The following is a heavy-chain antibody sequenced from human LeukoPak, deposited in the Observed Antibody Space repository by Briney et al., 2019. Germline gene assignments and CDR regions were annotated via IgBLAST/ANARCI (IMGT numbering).Heavy chain of an antibody. CDR3: AKFWQQLVPNWFDP. CDR2: ISGSGGST. D-gene: IGHD6-13*01. J-gene: IGHJ5*02. Sequence: GGSLRLSCAASGFTSSSYAMSWVRQGPGKGLEWVSAISGSGGSTYYADSVKGRFTISRDNSKNTLYLQMNSLRAEDTAVYYCAKFWQQLVPNWFDPWGQGTLVTVSS. CDR1: GFTSSSYA. V-gene: IGHV3-23*01.